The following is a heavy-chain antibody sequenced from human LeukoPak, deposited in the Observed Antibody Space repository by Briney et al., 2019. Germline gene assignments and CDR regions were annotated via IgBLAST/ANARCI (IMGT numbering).Heavy chain of an antibody. Sequence: PSETLSLTCTVSGDSVSSSTYYWDWIRQPPGKGLEWIGNIYYSGSTHYNPSLKSRVTISIDTSKNQFSLRLSSVTAADTAMYHCARDSETYSSGWHVADYWGQGTLVTVSS. J-gene: IGHJ4*02. D-gene: IGHD6-19*01. CDR1: GDSVSSSTYY. CDR2: IYYSGST. V-gene: IGHV4-39*07. CDR3: ARDSETYSSGWHVADY.